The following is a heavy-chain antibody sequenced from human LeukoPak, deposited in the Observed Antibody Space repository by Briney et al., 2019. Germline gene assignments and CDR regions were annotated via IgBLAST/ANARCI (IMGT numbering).Heavy chain of an antibody. CDR2: ISSSGSTI. D-gene: IGHD5-12*01. CDR3: ARAPTNYYGMDV. J-gene: IGHJ6*02. CDR1: GFTFSDYY. Sequence: SGGSLRLSCAASGFTFSDYYMSWIRQAPRKGLEWVSYISSSGSTIYYADSVKGRFTISRDNAKNSLYLQMNSLRAEDTAVYYCARAPTNYYGMDVWGQGTTVTVSS. V-gene: IGHV3-11*01.